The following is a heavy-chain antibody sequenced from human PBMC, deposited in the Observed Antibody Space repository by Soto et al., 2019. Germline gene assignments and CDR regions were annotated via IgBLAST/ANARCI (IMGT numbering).Heavy chain of an antibody. CDR3: ALSVGLVDFDY. D-gene: IGHD6-19*01. Sequence: GGSLRLSCAASGFTFCSYGMHWVRQAPGKGLEWVAVISYDGSNKYYADSVKGRFTISRDNSKNTLYLQMNGLRAEDTAVYYCALSVGLVDFDYWGQGTMVTVSS. CDR2: ISYDGSNK. V-gene: IGHV3-30*03. J-gene: IGHJ4*02. CDR1: GFTFCSYG.